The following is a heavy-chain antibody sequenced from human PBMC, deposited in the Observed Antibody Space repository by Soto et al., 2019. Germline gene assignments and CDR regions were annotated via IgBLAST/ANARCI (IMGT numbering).Heavy chain of an antibody. J-gene: IGHJ3*02. D-gene: IGHD4-17*01. CDR1: GFTFSSYG. V-gene: IGHV3-30*18. Sequence: QVQLVESGGGVVQPGRSLRLSCAASGFTFSSYGMHWVRQAPGKGLEWVAVISYDGSNKYYADSVKGRFTISRDNSKNTLYLQMNRLRAEDTAVYYCAKLDYGDYSLRSDAFDIWGQGTMVTVSS. CDR2: ISYDGSNK. CDR3: AKLDYGDYSLRSDAFDI.